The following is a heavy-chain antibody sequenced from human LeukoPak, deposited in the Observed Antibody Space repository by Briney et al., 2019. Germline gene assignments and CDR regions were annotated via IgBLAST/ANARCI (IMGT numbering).Heavy chain of an antibody. D-gene: IGHD2-21*01. Sequence: SETLSLTCTVSGGSISSSSYYWGWIRQPPGKGLEWIGSIYYSGSTYYNPSLKSRVTISVDTSKNQFSLKLSSVTAADTAVYYCARHILHEHNWFDPWGQGTLVTVSS. CDR3: ARHILHEHNWFDP. V-gene: IGHV4-39*07. J-gene: IGHJ5*02. CDR2: IYYSGST. CDR1: GGSISSSSYY.